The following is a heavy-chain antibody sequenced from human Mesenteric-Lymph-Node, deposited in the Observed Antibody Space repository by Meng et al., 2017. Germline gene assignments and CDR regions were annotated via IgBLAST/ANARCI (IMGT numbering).Heavy chain of an antibody. Sequence: QLQLQESGPGLVKPSQTLSLTCTVSGDSISSDYFWSWIRQPPGKGLEWIGYIYHGGSTYYNPSLKSRITISVDTSKNQFSLKLSSVTAADTAVYYCARGQKGYFDLWGRGTLVTVSS. J-gene: IGHJ2*01. CDR2: IYHGGST. CDR3: ARGQKGYFDL. V-gene: IGHV4-30-4*01. CDR1: GDSISSDYF.